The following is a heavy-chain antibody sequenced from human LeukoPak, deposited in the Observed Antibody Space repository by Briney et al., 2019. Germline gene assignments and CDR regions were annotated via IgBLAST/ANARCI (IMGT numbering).Heavy chain of an antibody. CDR1: GFTFSNYG. V-gene: IGHV3-64D*06. CDR3: VKGPPVGSFYYDMDV. J-gene: IGHJ6*04. Sequence: GGSLRLSCSGSGFTFSNYGIHRVRQAPGKALEYVSAISGTGGSTYYADSVKGRFTISRDNSKNTLYLQMSGLRGEDTAVYYCVKGPPVGSFYYDMDVWGKGTAVTVSA. CDR2: ISGTGGST. D-gene: IGHD1-14*01.